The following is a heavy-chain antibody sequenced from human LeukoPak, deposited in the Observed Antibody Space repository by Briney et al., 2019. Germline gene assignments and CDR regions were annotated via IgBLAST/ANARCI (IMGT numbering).Heavy chain of an antibody. CDR2: ISAYNGNT. CDR1: GYTSTSYG. D-gene: IGHD1-26*01. V-gene: IGHV1-18*01. CDR3: ARRSASYSAGDY. Sequence: ASVKVSCKASGYTSTSYGISWVRQAPGQGLEWMGWISAYNGNTNYAQKLQGRVTMTTDTSTSTAYMELRSLRSDDTAVYYCARRSASYSAGDYWGQGTLVTVSS. J-gene: IGHJ4*02.